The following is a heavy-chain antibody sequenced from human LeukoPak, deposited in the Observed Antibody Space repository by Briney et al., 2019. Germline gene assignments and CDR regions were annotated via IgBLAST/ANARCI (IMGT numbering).Heavy chain of an antibody. J-gene: IGHJ2*01. Sequence: PSETLSLTCAVYGGSFSGYYWSWIRQPPGKGLELIGEINHSGSTNYNPSLKSRVTISVDTSKNQFSLKLSSVTAADTAVYYCARVDSSGWSYWYFDLWGRGTLVTVSS. D-gene: IGHD6-19*01. V-gene: IGHV4-34*01. CDR2: INHSGST. CDR3: ARVDSSGWSYWYFDL. CDR1: GGSFSGYY.